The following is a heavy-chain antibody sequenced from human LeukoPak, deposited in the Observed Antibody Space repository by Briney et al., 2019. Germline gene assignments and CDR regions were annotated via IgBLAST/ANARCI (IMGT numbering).Heavy chain of an antibody. J-gene: IGHJ5*02. CDR2: IQPGDSST. CDR3: ARQSSSWYSFDP. D-gene: IGHD6-13*01. V-gene: IGHV5-51*01. CDR1: GYIFTGYW. Sequence: GESLKISCKGSGYIFTGYWIGWVRQMPGKGLEWMGIIQPGDSSTKYSPSVQGQVTFSADKSISTAYLQWSSLKASDTAIYYCARQSSSWYSFDPWGQGTLVTVSS.